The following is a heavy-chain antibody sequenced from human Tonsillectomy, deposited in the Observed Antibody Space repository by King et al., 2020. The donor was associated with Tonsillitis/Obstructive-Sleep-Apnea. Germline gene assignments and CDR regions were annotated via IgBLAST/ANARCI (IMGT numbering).Heavy chain of an antibody. CDR2: ISWDSTNT. J-gene: IGHJ4*02. CDR1: GFTFDGYS. Sequence: VQLVESGGVVVQPGGSLRLSCAASGFTFDGYSMHWVRQAPGKGLEWGSLISWDSTNTYYADSVKGRFTISRDNSKNSLYLQMNSLRTEDTALYYCTKEIGYTYGSIYFDYWGQGTLVTVSS. D-gene: IGHD5-18*01. CDR3: TKEIGYTYGSIYFDY. V-gene: IGHV3-43*01.